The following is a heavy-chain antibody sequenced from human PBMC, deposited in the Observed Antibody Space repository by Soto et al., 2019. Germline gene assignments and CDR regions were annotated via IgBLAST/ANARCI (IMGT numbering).Heavy chain of an antibody. CDR3: AKDAGNEESLFDY. Sequence: GGSLRLSCEASGFTFSHFGMSWVRQIPGKGLEWVSTVNNDGRNTHYADSVEGRFTISRDNSKNTLYLQMGSLRAEDTAIYYCAKDAGNEESLFDYWGQGTLVTVSS. J-gene: IGHJ4*02. CDR1: GFTFSHFG. CDR2: VNNDGRNT. V-gene: IGHV3-23*01.